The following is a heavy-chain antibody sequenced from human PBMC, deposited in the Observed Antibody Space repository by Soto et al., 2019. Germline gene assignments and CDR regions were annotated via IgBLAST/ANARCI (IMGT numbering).Heavy chain of an antibody. Sequence: QVQLQESGPGLVKPSETLSLTCTVSGGSISSYYWSWIRHPPGKGLEWIGYIYYSGSTNYNPSLKSRVTKSVDTSKNQFSLKLTSVTAADTAVYYCGGARYRSGPDNYYFDYWGQGTLVTVSS. CDR3: GGARYRSGPDNYYFDY. V-gene: IGHV4-59*01. D-gene: IGHD2-15*01. CDR1: GGSISSYY. CDR2: IYYSGST. J-gene: IGHJ4*02.